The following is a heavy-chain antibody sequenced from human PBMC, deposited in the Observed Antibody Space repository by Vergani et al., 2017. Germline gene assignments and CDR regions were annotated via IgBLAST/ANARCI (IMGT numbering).Heavy chain of an antibody. V-gene: IGHV3-30*01. J-gene: IGHJ3*02. Sequence: QVQLVESGGGVVQPGRSLRLSCAASGFTFSSYAMHWVRQAPGKGLEWVAVISYDGSNKYYADSVKGRFTISRDNSKNTLYLQMNSLRAEDTAVYYCASKRWLQEGAFDIWGQGTMVTVSS. CDR3: ASKRWLQEGAFDI. CDR1: GFTFSSYA. CDR2: ISYDGSNK. D-gene: IGHD5-24*01.